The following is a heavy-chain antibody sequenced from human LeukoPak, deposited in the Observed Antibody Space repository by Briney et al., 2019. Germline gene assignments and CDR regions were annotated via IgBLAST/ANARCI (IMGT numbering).Heavy chain of an antibody. J-gene: IGHJ3*02. V-gene: IGHV4-39*02. Sequence: SETLSLTCTVSGGSINSSSYYWGWIRQPPGKGLEWIGSIYYSGSTYYNPSLKSRVTISLDTSKNHFSLKMRSVTAADTAVYYCARGLYPDDAFDIWGQGTMVTVSS. D-gene: IGHD3-16*02. CDR3: ARGLYPDDAFDI. CDR1: GGSINSSSYY. CDR2: IYYSGST.